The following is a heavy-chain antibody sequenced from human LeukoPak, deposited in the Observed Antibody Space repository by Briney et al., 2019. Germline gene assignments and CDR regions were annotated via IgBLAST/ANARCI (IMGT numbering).Heavy chain of an antibody. CDR3: ARAAHTSSGSYWGGVDYYYGLDV. J-gene: IGHJ6*02. Sequence: GGSLRLSCAASGFTVSSNYMTWVRQAPGKGLEWVSVVYGGDTTYYADSVKRRFTIYSDTSKTRLYLQMNSLRAEDTAVYYCARAAHTSSGSYWGGVDYYYGLDVWGQGTTVTVSS. CDR1: GFTVSSNY. D-gene: IGHD3-10*01. V-gene: IGHV3-66*01. CDR2: VYGGDTT.